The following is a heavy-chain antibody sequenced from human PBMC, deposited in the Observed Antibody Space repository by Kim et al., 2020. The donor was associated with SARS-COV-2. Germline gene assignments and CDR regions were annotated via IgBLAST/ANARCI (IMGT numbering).Heavy chain of an antibody. CDR3: AKDSSGWYD. V-gene: IGHV3-43*01. J-gene: IGHJ4*02. Sequence: GGDIFYADSVKRRFTISRDNSKNSLYLQMHSLRTEDTALYFCAKDSSGWYDWGQGTLVTVSS. D-gene: IGHD6-19*01. CDR2: GGDI.